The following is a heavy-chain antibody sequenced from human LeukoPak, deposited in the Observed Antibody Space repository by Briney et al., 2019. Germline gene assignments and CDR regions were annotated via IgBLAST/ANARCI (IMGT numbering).Heavy chain of an antibody. J-gene: IGHJ4*02. CDR3: ARSPAVVPPYYFDY. CDR1: GFIFSTYW. D-gene: IGHD2-2*01. Sequence: PGGSLRLSCAASGFIFSTYWMMWARQAPGKGLEWVANMKGDGSEIHYVDSVKGRFTISRDNARNSLFLQMNGLRPEDTAVYYCARSPAVVPPYYFDYWGQGTLVTVSS. CDR2: MKGDGSEI. V-gene: IGHV3-7*01.